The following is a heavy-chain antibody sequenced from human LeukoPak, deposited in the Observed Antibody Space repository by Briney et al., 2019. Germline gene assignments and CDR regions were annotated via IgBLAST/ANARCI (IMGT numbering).Heavy chain of an antibody. Sequence: APVKVSCKASGYTFTSYDINWVRQAPGQRLEWMGWINAGNGNTKYSQKFQGRVTITRDTSASTAYMELSSLRSEDTAVYYCAREVDTIYQAYYFDYWGQGTLVTVSS. D-gene: IGHD5-18*01. CDR1: GYTFTSYD. V-gene: IGHV1-3*01. CDR2: INAGNGNT. CDR3: AREVDTIYQAYYFDY. J-gene: IGHJ4*02.